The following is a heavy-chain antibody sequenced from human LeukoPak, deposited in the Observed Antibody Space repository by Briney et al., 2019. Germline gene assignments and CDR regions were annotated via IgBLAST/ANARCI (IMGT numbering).Heavy chain of an antibody. D-gene: IGHD6-19*01. CDR1: GFTFSSYG. J-gene: IGHJ4*02. Sequence: GGSLRLSCAASGFTFSSYGMYWVRQAPGKGLEWVAVISYDGSSKYYADSVRGRFTISRDNSKNTLYLQMNSLRAEDTAVYYCPKDVRIAVIWFDYWGQGTLVTVPS. CDR3: PKDVRIAVIWFDY. V-gene: IGHV3-30*18. CDR2: ISYDGSSK.